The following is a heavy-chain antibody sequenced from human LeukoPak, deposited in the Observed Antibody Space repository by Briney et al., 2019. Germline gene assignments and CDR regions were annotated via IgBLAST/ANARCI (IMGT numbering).Heavy chain of an antibody. CDR3: AKDWKTWNQEFDA. Sequence: GGSLRLSCAASGFIFSGYATTWAPHAPGKALGRASTISGSGDTTYYADSVRGRFANSRDNSGNTLYLKMNSLRAEDTAVSYCAKDWKTWNQEFDAWGQGTLVTVSS. D-gene: IGHD1-1*01. CDR2: ISGSGDTT. J-gene: IGHJ5*02. CDR1: GFIFSGYA. V-gene: IGHV3-23*01.